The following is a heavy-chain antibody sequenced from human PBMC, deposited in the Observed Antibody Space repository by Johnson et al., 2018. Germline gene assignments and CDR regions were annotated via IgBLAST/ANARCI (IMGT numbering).Heavy chain of an antibody. J-gene: IGHJ3*02. D-gene: IGHD3-16*01. CDR3: TRGGEVPAFDS. Sequence: VQLVQSGGGLVQPGGSLRLSCAASRFTFRDRYIDWVRQAPGKGLEWLGRTPTQSDNYLTENAVSVKGRFPISRDKSKNSVYLQMNSLTTDDTAVYYGTRGGEVPAFDSWGQGTVVTVSS. CDR2: TPTQSDNYLT. V-gene: IGHV3-72*01. CDR1: RFTFRDRY.